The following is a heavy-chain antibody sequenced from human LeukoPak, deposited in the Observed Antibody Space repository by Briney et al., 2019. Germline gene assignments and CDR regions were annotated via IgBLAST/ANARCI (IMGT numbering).Heavy chain of an antibody. J-gene: IGHJ4*02. D-gene: IGHD3-3*01. Sequence: PSETLSLTCTVSGGSISSSSYYWGWIRQPPGKGLEWIGSIYYSGSTYYNPSLKSRVTISVDTSKNQFSLKLSSVTAADTAVYYCGYGGNGYPSGYWGQGTLVTVSS. CDR1: GGSISSSSYY. CDR3: GYGGNGYPSGY. V-gene: IGHV4-39*01. CDR2: IYYSGST.